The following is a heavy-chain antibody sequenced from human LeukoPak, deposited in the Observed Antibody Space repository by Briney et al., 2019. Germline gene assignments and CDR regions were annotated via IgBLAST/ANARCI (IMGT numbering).Heavy chain of an antibody. Sequence: GGSLRLSCEASGFTFSKAWMSWVRQAPGKGLEWVSYISTSSSTIYYADSVKGRFTISRDNSKNTLYLQMNSLRAEDTAVYYCARDPNKYSSSWYFDYWGQGTLVTVSS. D-gene: IGHD6-13*01. CDR2: ISTSSSTI. CDR1: GFTFSKAW. V-gene: IGHV3-48*01. CDR3: ARDPNKYSSSWYFDY. J-gene: IGHJ4*02.